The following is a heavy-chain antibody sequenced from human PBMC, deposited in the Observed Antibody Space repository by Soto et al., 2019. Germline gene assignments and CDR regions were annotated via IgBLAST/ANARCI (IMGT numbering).Heavy chain of an antibody. CDR1: GFTFNTYG. Sequence: QVQLVGSGGGVVQPGRSLRLSCAASGFTFNTYGMHWVRQAPGKGLEWVAVIWHDGGKKYYADSAKGRFTISRDNSKNTLFLQMNSLRAEDTAVYYCARDLGQGNGPFDYWGQGTLVTVSS. D-gene: IGHD1-26*01. J-gene: IGHJ4*02. V-gene: IGHV3-33*01. CDR2: IWHDGGKK. CDR3: ARDLGQGNGPFDY.